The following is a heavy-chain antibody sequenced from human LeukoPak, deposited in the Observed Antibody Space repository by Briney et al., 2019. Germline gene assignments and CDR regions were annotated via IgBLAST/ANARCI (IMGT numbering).Heavy chain of an antibody. V-gene: IGHV1-2*02. J-gene: IGHJ4*02. CDR2: INPNSGGT. CDR3: ATDHFLVPGLY. Sequence: VSVKVSCKASGYAFTGYYMHWVRQAPGQGLEWMGWINPNSGGTNYAQTFQGRVTMTRDTSISTVYMELSRLRSDDTAVYYCATDHFLVPGLYWGQGTLVTVSS. D-gene: IGHD2/OR15-2a*01. CDR1: GYAFTGYY.